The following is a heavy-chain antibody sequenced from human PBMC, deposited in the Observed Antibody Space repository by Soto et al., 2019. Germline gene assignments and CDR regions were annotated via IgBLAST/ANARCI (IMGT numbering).Heavy chain of an antibody. Sequence: PSETLSLTCTVSGGSISSYYWSWIRQPPGKGLEWIGYIYYSGSTNYNPSLKSRVTISVDTSKNQFSLKLSSVTAADTAVYYCARHFGGAIDYWGQGTLVTVSS. CDR3: ARHFGGAIDY. D-gene: IGHD2-21*01. CDR2: IYYSGST. V-gene: IGHV4-59*08. CDR1: GGSISSYY. J-gene: IGHJ4*02.